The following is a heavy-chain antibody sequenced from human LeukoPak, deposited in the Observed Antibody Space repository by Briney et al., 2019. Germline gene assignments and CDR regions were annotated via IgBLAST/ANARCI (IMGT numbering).Heavy chain of an antibody. Sequence: GGSLRLSCAASGFTFNDYSMNWVRQAPGKGLEWISYITSSSGTIYYTDSVKGRFTISRDNAKNSLYLQMNSLRAEDTAVYYCARVAPGHDIGRGYFDYWGQGTLVTVSS. D-gene: IGHD2-21*01. V-gene: IGHV3-48*01. CDR2: ITSSSGTI. CDR1: GFTFNDYS. J-gene: IGHJ4*02. CDR3: ARVAPGHDIGRGYFDY.